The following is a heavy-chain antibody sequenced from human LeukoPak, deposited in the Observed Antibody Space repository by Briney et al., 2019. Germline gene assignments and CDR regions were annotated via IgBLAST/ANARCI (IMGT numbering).Heavy chain of an antibody. CDR1: GGSISSYY. J-gene: IGHJ4*02. V-gene: IGHV4-59*12. CDR3: ARDNYGSGSYFDY. CDR2: IYYSGST. D-gene: IGHD3-10*01. Sequence: PSETLSLTCTVSGGSISSYYWSWIRQPPGKGLEWIGYIYYSGSTNYNPSLKSRVTISVDTSKNQFSLKLSSVTAADTAVYYCARDNYGSGSYFDYWGQGTLVTVSS.